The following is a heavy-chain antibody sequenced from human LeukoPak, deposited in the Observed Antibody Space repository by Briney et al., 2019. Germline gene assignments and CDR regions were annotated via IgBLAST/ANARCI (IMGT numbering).Heavy chain of an antibody. CDR1: GYSFTSYW. V-gene: IGHV5-51*01. CDR2: IYPGDSET. Sequence: GESLQISCKGSGYSFTSYWIVWVRQVPGKGLEWMGMIYPGDSETTYSPSFDGQVSISVDKSISTAYLQWISLKASDTAMYYCASTVAGNYYYMDVWGKGTKVTVSS. CDR3: ASTVAGNYYYMDV. D-gene: IGHD6-19*01. J-gene: IGHJ6*03.